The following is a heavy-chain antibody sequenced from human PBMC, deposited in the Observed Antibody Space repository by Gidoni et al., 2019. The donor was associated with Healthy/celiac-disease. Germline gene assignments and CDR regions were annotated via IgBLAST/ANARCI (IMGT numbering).Heavy chain of an antibody. V-gene: IGHV1-46*01. J-gene: IGHJ4*02. CDR2: INPSGGST. Sequence: QVQLVQSGAEVKKPGASVKVSCKASGYTFTSYYMHWVRQAPGQGLEWMGIINPSGGSTSYAQKFQGRVTMTRDTSTSTVYMELSSLRSEDTAVYYCARRGRGPHGDYLAYYFDYWGQGTLVTVSS. CDR3: ARRGRGPHGDYLAYYFDY. D-gene: IGHD4-17*01. CDR1: GYTFTSYY.